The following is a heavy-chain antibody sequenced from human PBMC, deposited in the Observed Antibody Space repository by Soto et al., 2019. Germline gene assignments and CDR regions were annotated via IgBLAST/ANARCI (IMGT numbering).Heavy chain of an antibody. CDR2: INPSGDTT. CDR1: GYSVTSYY. CDR3: ASLGPWLGEPWRGQYFGF. J-gene: IGHJ4*02. D-gene: IGHD3-10*01. Sequence: QVQLVQSGAEVRKPGASVKVSCKASGYSVTSYYIHWVRQAPGQGLEWMGIINPSGDTTTYAQRFQGRITKTRDTATNTNDSGQNNLRTEDTGLSFCASLGPWLGEPWRGQYFGFWGQGTLVTVSS. V-gene: IGHV1-46*03.